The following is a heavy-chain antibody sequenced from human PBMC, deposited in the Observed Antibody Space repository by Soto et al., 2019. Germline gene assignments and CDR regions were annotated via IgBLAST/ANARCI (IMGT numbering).Heavy chain of an antibody. J-gene: IGHJ4*02. CDR1: GGSFSGYY. CDR2: INHSGST. CDR3: ARMGRSGYDRRSSDY. V-gene: IGHV4-34*01. D-gene: IGHD5-12*01. Sequence: SETLSLTCAVYGGSFSGYYWSWIRQPPGKGLEWIGEINHSGSTNYNPSLKSRVTISVDTSKNQFSLKLSSVTAADTAVYYCARMGRSGYDRRSSDYWGQGTLVTVSS.